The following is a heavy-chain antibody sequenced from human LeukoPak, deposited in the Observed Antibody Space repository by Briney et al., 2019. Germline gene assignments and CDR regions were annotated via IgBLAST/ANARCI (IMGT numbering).Heavy chain of an antibody. D-gene: IGHD5-24*01. CDR3: TRVGYIDEGIDY. CDR1: GFTFGSYV. Sequence: GGSLRLSCAASGFTFGSYVMNWVRQAPGKGLEWVSGISGGSDTTYYADSVKGRFTISRDNSEHTLYLQMNSLRAEDTAIYYCTRVGYIDEGIDYWGQGTLVTVSS. CDR2: ISGGSDTT. J-gene: IGHJ4*02. V-gene: IGHV3-23*01.